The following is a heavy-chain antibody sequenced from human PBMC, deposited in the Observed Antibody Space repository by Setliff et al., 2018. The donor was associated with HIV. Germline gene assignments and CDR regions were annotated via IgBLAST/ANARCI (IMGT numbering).Heavy chain of an antibody. CDR3: ARTLVGPTGGYYFDY. D-gene: IGHD1-26*01. J-gene: IGHJ4*02. CDR1: GYTFTDYD. Sequence: ASVKVSCKASGYTFTDYDINWVRQATGQGLEWMGWMNPNSGNTGYTQKFQGRVTITRNTSISTAYMELSSLRSEDTAVYYCARTLVGPTGGYYFDYWGQGTLVTVSS. V-gene: IGHV1-8*03. CDR2: MNPNSGNT.